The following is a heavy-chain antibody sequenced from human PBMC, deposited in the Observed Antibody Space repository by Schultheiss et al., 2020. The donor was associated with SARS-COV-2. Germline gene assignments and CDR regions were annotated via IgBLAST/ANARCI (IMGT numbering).Heavy chain of an antibody. CDR1: GGSISSSSYY. J-gene: IGHJ4*02. CDR2: IYYSGST. V-gene: IGHV4-39*01. D-gene: IGHD6-13*01. CDR3: ARHDPISSSWPY. Sequence: SETLSLTCTVSGGSISSSSYYWGWIRQPPGKGLEWIGSIYYSGSTYYNPSLKSRVTISVDTSKNQFSLKLSSVTAADTAVYYCARHDPISSSWPYWGQGTLVTVSS.